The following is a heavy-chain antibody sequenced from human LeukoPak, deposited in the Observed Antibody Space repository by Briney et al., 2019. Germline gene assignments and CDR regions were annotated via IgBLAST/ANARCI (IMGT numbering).Heavy chain of an antibody. CDR1: GGSFSGYY. V-gene: IGHV4-34*01. D-gene: IGHD3-22*01. J-gene: IGHJ4*02. Sequence: PSETLSLTCAVYGGSFSGYYWSWLRQPPGKGLEWIGEINHSGSTNYNPSLKSRVTISVDTSKNQFSLKLSSVTAADTAVYYCARGRGYYYDSSGYYSPLWYWGQGTLVTVSS. CDR2: INHSGST. CDR3: ARGRGYYYDSSGYYSPLWY.